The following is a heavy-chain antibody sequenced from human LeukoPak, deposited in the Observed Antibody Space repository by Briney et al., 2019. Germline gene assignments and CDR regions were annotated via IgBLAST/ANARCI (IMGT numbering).Heavy chain of an antibody. D-gene: IGHD1-1*01. Sequence: PSETLSLTCTVSGGSISSYYWSWIRQPAGKGLEWIGRIYTSGSTNYNPPLKSRVTMSVDTSKNQFSLKLSSVTAADTAVYYCAREVPQTSPDAFDIWGQGTMVTVSS. CDR1: GGSISSYY. V-gene: IGHV4-4*07. CDR3: AREVPQTSPDAFDI. J-gene: IGHJ3*02. CDR2: IYTSGST.